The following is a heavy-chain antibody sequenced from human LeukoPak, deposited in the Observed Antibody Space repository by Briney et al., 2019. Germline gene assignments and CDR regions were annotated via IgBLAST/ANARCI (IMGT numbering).Heavy chain of an antibody. J-gene: IGHJ4*02. CDR2: ISYGGST. CDR3: ARFGSDSYGYKYYFDY. V-gene: IGHV4-59*08. Sequence: PSETLSLTCTVSGGSISSYYWSWIRQSPGKGLQWIGYISYGGSTNYDSSLKSRLTMSVDTSKNQFSLKLRSVTAADTAVYYCARFGSDSYGYKYYFDYWGQGARVSASS. D-gene: IGHD3-16*01. CDR1: GGSISSYY.